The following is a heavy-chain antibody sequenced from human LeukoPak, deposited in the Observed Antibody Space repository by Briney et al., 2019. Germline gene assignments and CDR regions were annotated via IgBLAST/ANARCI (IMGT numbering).Heavy chain of an antibody. V-gene: IGHV3-21*01. Sequence: GGSLRLSCAASGFTFSSYSMNWVRQAPGKGLEWVSFISSGSSYKYYADSVKGRSTISRDNAKNSLYLQMNSLRAEDTAVYYCARKLEQWLEAPGDYWGQGTLVTVSS. D-gene: IGHD6-19*01. J-gene: IGHJ4*02. CDR1: GFTFSSYS. CDR2: ISSGSSYK. CDR3: ARKLEQWLEAPGDY.